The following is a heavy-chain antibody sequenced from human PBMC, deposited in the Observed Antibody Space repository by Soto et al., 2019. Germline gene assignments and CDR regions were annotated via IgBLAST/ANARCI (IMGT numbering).Heavy chain of an antibody. CDR2: IYPGDSDT. CDR1: GYSFTSYW. J-gene: IGHJ6*02. CDR3: ASSYGSGSPSYYYYGMDV. Sequence: ESLKISCKGSGYSFTSYWIGWVRQMPGKGLEWMGIIYPGDSDTRYSPSFQGQVTISADKSISTAYLQWSSLKASDTAMYYCASSYGSGSPSYYYYGMDVWGQGTTVTVSS. V-gene: IGHV5-51*01. D-gene: IGHD3-10*01.